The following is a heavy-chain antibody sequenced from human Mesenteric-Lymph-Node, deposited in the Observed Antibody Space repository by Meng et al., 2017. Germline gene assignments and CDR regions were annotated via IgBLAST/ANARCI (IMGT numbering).Heavy chain of an antibody. D-gene: IGHD6-13*01. J-gene: IGHJ1*01. CDR3: ARDQDSSSWYAYFQH. CDR1: GFTFSSYS. CDR2: ISSSSSYI. Sequence: GESLKISCAASGFTFSSYSMNWVRQAPGKGLEWVSSISSSSSYIYYADSVKGRFTISRDNAKNSLYLQMNSLRAEDTAVYYCARDQDSSSWYAYFQHWGQGTLVTVSS. V-gene: IGHV3-21*01.